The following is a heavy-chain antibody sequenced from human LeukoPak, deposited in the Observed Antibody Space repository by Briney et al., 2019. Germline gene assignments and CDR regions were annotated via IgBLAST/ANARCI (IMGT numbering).Heavy chain of an antibody. CDR2: MNPNSGNT. J-gene: IGHJ6*03. CDR1: GYTFTSYD. Sequence: ASVKVSCKASGYTFTSYDINWVRQATGQGLEWMGWMNPNSGNTGYAQKFQGRVTMTRSTSISTAYVELSSLRSEDTAVYYCARGPPYYYYMDVWGKGTTVTVSS. CDR3: ARGPPYYYYMDV. V-gene: IGHV1-8*01.